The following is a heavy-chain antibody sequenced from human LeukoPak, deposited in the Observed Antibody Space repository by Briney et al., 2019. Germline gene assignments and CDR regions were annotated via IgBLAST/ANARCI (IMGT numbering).Heavy chain of an antibody. V-gene: IGHV3-33*01. CDR1: GFTFSSYG. D-gene: IGHD3-10*01. Sequence: GGSLRLSCEASGFTFSSYGMHWVRQAPGKGLEWVAVIWYDGSRTLYADSVKGRFTISRDDFKNTMFLQMNSLRAEDTAVYYGGRKEGGYYRELWGHETLFTVP. CDR3: GRKEGGYYREL. CDR2: IWYDGSRT. J-gene: IGHJ4*01.